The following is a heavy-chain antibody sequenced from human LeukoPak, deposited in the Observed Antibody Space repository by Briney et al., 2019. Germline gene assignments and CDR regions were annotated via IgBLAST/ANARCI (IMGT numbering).Heavy chain of an antibody. CDR1: GCTFNRSW. V-gene: IGHV3-7*05. CDR2: IKPEGSEK. D-gene: IGHD3-16*01. CDR3: ATGGHYYGN. Sequence: GGSLRLSCAASGCTFNRSWMSWVRQAPGKGLEWVDKIKPEGSEKDYVDSVKGRFTISRDNTKNSLYLQMDSLRAEDAAVYYCATGGHYYGNWGQGTLVTVSS. J-gene: IGHJ4*02.